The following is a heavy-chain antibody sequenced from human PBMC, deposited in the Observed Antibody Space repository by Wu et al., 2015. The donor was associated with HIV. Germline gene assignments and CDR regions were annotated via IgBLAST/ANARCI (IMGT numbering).Heavy chain of an antibody. CDR1: GDHFISYT. CDR3: VRNTDSVATSLYSLGV. D-gene: IGHD5-12*01. V-gene: IGHV1-69*05. Sequence: QVQLVQSGAEVKKPGSSVKISCTASGDHFISYTVSWVRQVPGQGLEWMGGIIPLFGTTNSAQKFQGRVTITMDESQSTVYMELSSLRSEDTAVYYCVRNTDSVATSLYSLGVWGQGTTVTVSS. J-gene: IGHJ6*02. CDR2: IIPLFGTT.